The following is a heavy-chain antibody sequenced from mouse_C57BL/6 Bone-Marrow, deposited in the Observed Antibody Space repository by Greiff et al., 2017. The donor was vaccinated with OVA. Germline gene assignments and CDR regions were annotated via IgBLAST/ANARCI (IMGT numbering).Heavy chain of an antibody. D-gene: IGHD1-1*01. Sequence: QVQLKQSGAELARPGASVKLSCKASGYTFTSYGISWVKQRTGQGLEWIGEIYPRSGNTYYNEKFKGKATLTADKSSSKAYMELRSLTSEDSAVYFCARGGHYYCSSDYWGQGTTLTVSS. CDR2: IYPRSGNT. CDR3: ARGGHYYCSSDY. CDR1: GYTFTSYG. J-gene: IGHJ2*01. V-gene: IGHV1-81*01.